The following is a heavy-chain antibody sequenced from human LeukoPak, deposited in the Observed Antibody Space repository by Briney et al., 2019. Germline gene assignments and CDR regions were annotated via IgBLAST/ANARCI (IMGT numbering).Heavy chain of an antibody. V-gene: IGHV3-30*02. CDR2: IRSDGSSK. Sequence: GGSLRLSFAASGFIFSTHAIHWVRQAPGKGLEWVACIRSDGSSKYYADSVQGRFIISRDNSKNTVYVQMNSLRREDTAVYYCAKGIYGGNYLDYWGQGTLVIVSS. CDR3: AKGIYGGNYLDY. D-gene: IGHD4-23*01. CDR1: GFIFSTHA. J-gene: IGHJ4*02.